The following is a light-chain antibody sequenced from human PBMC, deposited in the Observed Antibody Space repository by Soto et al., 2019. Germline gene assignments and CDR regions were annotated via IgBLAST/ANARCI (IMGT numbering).Light chain of an antibody. CDR3: QQANNSPLT. CDR1: QSINNW. J-gene: IGKJ4*01. V-gene: IGKV1-12*01. Sequence: DIQMTQSPSSVSASVGDTVSITCRASQSINNWLAWYQQKPGKAPQVLIYAASSLQSGVPSRFSGSGFGTEFTLTITSLQPEDFATYFCQQANNSPLTFGGGTKIEIK. CDR2: AAS.